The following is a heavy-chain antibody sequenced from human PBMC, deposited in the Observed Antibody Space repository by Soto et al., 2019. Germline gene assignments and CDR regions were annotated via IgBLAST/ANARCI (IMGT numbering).Heavy chain of an antibody. CDR3: AIDFNGYCSGGSCYRTLSLDY. Sequence: QVQLVQSGAEVKKPASSVKVSCKASGGTFSSYAISWVRQAPGQGLEWMGGIIPIFGTANYAQKFQGRVTITADESTSSASMELVSLRSEDTAVYSGAIDFNGYCSGGSCYRTLSLDYWGQGNLVIVSS. J-gene: IGHJ4*02. CDR2: IIPIFGTA. D-gene: IGHD2-15*01. V-gene: IGHV1-69*01. CDR1: GGTFSSYA.